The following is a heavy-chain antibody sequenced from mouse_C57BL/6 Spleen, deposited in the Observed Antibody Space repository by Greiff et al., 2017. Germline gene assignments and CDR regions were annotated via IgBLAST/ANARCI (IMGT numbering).Heavy chain of an antibody. D-gene: IGHD3-2*02. CDR2: IYPSDSET. V-gene: IGHV1-61*01. CDR3: AREGDSSGPAWFGD. Sequence: VQLQQPGAELVRPGSSVKLSCKASGYTFTSYWMDWVKQRPGQGLEWIGNIYPSDSETHYNQKFKDKATLTVDKSSSTAYMQLSSLTSEDSAVYYCAREGDSSGPAWFGDWGQGTLVTVAA. CDR1: GYTFTSYW. J-gene: IGHJ3*01.